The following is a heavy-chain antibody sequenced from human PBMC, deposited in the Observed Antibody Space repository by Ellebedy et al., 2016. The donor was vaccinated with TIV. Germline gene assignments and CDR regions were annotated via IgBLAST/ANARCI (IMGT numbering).Heavy chain of an antibody. V-gene: IGHV3-7*01. CDR1: GFSFSNFW. CDR2: LKTDGSET. D-gene: IGHD3-3*01. CDR3: VGFGVFNL. J-gene: IGHJ5*02. Sequence: GESLKISCAAWGFSFSNFWMSWVRQAPGKGLEWVAHLKTDGSETYYVDSVKGRFTISRENAKNALFLQMDGRRVDDSAVYYCVGFGVFNLWGQGAPVTVSS.